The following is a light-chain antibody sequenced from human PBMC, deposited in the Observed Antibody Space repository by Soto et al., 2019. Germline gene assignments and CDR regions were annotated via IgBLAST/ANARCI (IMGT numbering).Light chain of an antibody. Sequence: DIQMTQSPSTLSASVGDRVTITCRASQSIGKWLAWYQHKPGKGPKLLIYDASTLESEVPSRFRGSGSGAEFTLTVSSLQPDDFATYYCQQKNSYPWMFGPGTKVEI. CDR2: DAS. CDR3: QQKNSYPWM. V-gene: IGKV1-5*01. CDR1: QSIGKW. J-gene: IGKJ1*01.